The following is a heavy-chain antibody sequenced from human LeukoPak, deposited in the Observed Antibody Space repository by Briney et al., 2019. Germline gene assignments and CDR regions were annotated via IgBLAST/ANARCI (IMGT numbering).Heavy chain of an antibody. CDR2: IIPIFGTA. CDR3: ASLKLERNWFDP. D-gene: IGHD1-1*01. J-gene: IGHJ5*02. Sequence: SVKVSCKASGGTFSSYAISWVRQAPGQGLEWMGGIIPIFGTANYAQKFQGRVTITADKSTSTAYMELSSLRSEDTAVYYCASLKLERNWFDPWGQGTLVTVSS. CDR1: GGTFSSYA. V-gene: IGHV1-69*06.